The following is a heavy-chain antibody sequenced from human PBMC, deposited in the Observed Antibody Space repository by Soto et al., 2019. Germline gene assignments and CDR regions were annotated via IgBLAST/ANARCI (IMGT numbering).Heavy chain of an antibody. CDR2: INHGGVT. D-gene: IGHD3-3*01. CDR1: GGSFSGYH. CDR3: ARRTITIFGMDV. V-gene: IGHV4-34*01. Sequence: PSETLSLTCAVYGGSFSGYHWSWIRQHPGKGLEWIGEINHGGVTNYNPPLKSRVTISLDTSKNQFSLNLTSVTTPDTAMHYCARRTITIFGMDVWGQGTTVTVSS. J-gene: IGHJ6*02.